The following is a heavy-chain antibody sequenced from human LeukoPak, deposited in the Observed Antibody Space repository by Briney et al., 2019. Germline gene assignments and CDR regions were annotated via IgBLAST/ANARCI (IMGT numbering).Heavy chain of an antibody. CDR1: GFTFSSYG. V-gene: IGHV3-30*18. CDR2: ISYDGSNK. Sequence: GGSLRLSCAASGFTFSSYGMHWVRQAPGKGLEWVAVISYDGSNKYYADSVKGRFTISRDNSKNTLYLQMNSPRAEDTAVYYCAKSHADYYYGMDVWGQGTTVTVSS. CDR3: AKSHADYYYGMDV. J-gene: IGHJ6*02.